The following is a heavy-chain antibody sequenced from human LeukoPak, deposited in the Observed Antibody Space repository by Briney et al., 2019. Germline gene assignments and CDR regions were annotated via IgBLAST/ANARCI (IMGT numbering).Heavy chain of an antibody. CDR1: GGTFSSYA. Sequence: SVKVSCKASGGTFSSYAISWVRQAPGQGLEWMGGIIPIFGTANYAQKFQGRVTITTDESTSTAYMELSSLRSEDTAVYYCARDGRDSSGWYYYFDYWGQGTLVTVSS. D-gene: IGHD6-19*01. CDR3: ARDGRDSSGWYYYFDY. V-gene: IGHV1-69*05. J-gene: IGHJ4*02. CDR2: IIPIFGTA.